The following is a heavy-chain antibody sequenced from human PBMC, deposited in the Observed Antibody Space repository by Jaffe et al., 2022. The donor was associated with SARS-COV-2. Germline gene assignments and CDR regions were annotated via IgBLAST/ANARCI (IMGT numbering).Heavy chain of an antibody. CDR2: ISSSSSYI. V-gene: IGHV3-21*01. CDR3: ARDLNSGWPYWYFDL. J-gene: IGHJ2*01. CDR1: GFTFSSYS. D-gene: IGHD6-19*01. Sequence: EVQLVESGGGLVKPGGSLRLSCAASGFTFSSYSMNWVRQAPGKGLEWVSSISSSSSYIYYADSVKGRFTISRDNAKNSLYLQMNSLRAEDTAVYYCARDLNSGWPYWYFDLWGRGTLVTVSS.